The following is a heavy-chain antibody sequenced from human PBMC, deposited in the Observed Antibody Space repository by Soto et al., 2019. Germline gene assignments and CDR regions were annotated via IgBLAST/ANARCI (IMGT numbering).Heavy chain of an antibody. CDR1: GGSISSSSYY. V-gene: IGHV4-39*01. Sequence: PSETLSLTCTVSGGSISSSSYYWCWIRQPPGKGLEWIGSIYYSGSTYYNPSLKSRVTISVDTSKNQFSLKLSSVTAADTAVYYCAGSGSYYGHWGQGTQVTVSS. J-gene: IGHJ1*01. CDR2: IYYSGST. D-gene: IGHD3-10*01. CDR3: AGSGSYYGH.